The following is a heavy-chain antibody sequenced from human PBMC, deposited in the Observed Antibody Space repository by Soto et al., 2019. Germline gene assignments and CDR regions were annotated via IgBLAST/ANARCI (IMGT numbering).Heavy chain of an antibody. V-gene: IGHV1-69*13. Sequence: ASLKVPCKASGGTFSNFAISWVRQAPGQGLEWMGGHIPVFGTPNYSQKSQDRSTITADESASTAYMELSNLGSKDTAVYYWASGLDRYFYVEYWGQETLVTAAS. CDR1: GGTFSNFA. J-gene: IGHJ4*02. CDR3: ASGLDRYFYVEY. D-gene: IGHD3-10*01. CDR2: HIPVFGTP.